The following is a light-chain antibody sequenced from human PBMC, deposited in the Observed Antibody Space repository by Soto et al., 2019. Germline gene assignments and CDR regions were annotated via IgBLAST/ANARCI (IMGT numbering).Light chain of an antibody. V-gene: IGLV2-11*01. CDR2: DVS. Sequence: QSALTQPRSVSGSPGQSVTISCTGTSSDVGGYNYVSWYQQHPGKAPKLMIYDVSKRPSGVPDRFSCSKSGNTASLTISGLQAEDEADYYCCSYAGSYTYVFGTETKLTVL. CDR3: CSYAGSYTYV. CDR1: SSDVGGYNY. J-gene: IGLJ1*01.